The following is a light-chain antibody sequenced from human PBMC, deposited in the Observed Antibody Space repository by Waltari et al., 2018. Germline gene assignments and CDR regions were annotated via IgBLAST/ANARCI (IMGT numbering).Light chain of an antibody. J-gene: IGKJ1*01. CDR3: QQYADLPWT. Sequence: DIQMTQSPSSLSAFVGDRVTITCQASQDINKYLSWYQQKPGKAPKLLIYDTSNLETGVPSRFSGGRSGTVFTFTISSLQPEDIATYHCQQYADLPWTFGQGTKVEI. CDR2: DTS. V-gene: IGKV1-33*01. CDR1: QDINKY.